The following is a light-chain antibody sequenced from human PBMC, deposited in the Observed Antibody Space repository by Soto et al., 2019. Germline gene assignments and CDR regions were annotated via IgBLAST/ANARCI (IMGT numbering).Light chain of an antibody. Sequence: DIQMTPSPSTLSASVVDRVTITCRASQSISSWLAWYQQKPGKAPKVLIYKASILDTGVPSRFSGSGSGTDFTLTISSLEPEDFAVYYCQQRSNWEITFGQGTRLDIK. J-gene: IGKJ5*01. CDR2: KAS. CDR1: QSISSW. V-gene: IGKV1-5*03. CDR3: QQRSNWEIT.